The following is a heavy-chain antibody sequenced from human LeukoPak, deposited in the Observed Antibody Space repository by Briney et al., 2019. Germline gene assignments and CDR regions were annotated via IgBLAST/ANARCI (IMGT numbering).Heavy chain of an antibody. V-gene: IGHV3-23*01. J-gene: IGHJ4*02. CDR3: AKGQSGSYYVLYY. Sequence: GGSLRLSCAASGFTFSSYAMSWVRQAPGKGLEWVSAISGSGGSTYHADSVKGRFTISRDNSKNTLYLQMNSLRAEDTAVYYCAKGQSGSYYVLYYWGQGTLVTVSS. CDR2: ISGSGGST. CDR1: GFTFSSYA. D-gene: IGHD1-26*01.